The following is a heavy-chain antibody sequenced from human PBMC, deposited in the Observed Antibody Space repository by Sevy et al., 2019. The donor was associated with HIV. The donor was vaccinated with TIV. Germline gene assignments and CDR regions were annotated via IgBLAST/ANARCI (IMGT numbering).Heavy chain of an antibody. Sequence: GGSLRLSCAASGFTFDDYAMHWVRQAPGKGLEWVSGISWNSGSIGYADSVKGRFTISRDNAKNSLYLQMNSLRAEDTALYYCAKTGYDSSGYYGGPFDYWAREPWSPSPQ. V-gene: IGHV3-9*01. CDR3: AKTGYDSSGYYGGPFDY. CDR2: ISWNSGSI. D-gene: IGHD3-22*01. J-gene: IGHJ4*02. CDR1: GFTFDDYA.